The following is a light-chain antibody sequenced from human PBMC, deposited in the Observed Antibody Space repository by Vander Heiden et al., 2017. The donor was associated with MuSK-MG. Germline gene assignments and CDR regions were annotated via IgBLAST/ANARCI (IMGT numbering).Light chain of an antibody. CDR2: WAS. Sequence: DILLCQTPDSLSLSLGERATINCKSSQSVLYSSNNKNYLAWYQQKPGQPPRLIIYWASTRESGVADRFSGGGSGTDFTLTISSLQAEDVAVYCCQQYYSTPRTFGQGTKVEIK. V-gene: IGKV4-1*01. J-gene: IGKJ1*01. CDR1: QSVLYSSNNKNY. CDR3: QQYYSTPRT.